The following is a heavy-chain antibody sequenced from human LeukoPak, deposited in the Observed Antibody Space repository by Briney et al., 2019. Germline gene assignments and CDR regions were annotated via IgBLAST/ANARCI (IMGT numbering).Heavy chain of an antibody. J-gene: IGHJ4*02. Sequence: GGSLRLSCVASGFTFSSYGMHWVRQAPGKGLEWVAIIWYDGNNKYYADSVKGRFTISRDNSKNTLYLQMDSLRAEDTAVYYCAKSPWDWWLYAYWGQGTLVTVSS. CDR1: GFTFSSYG. D-gene: IGHD3/OR15-3a*01. CDR3: AKSPWDWWLYAY. V-gene: IGHV3-33*06. CDR2: IWYDGNNK.